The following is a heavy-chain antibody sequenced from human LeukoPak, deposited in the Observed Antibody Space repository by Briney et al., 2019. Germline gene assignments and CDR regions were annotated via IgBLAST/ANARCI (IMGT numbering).Heavy chain of an antibody. CDR1: GFTFSSYA. V-gene: IGHV3-23*01. Sequence: GGSLRLSCAASGFTFSSYAMSWVRQAPGKGLERVSAISGSGGSTYYADSVKGRFTISRDNSKNTLYLQMNSLRAEDTAVYYCAKDPVVVTAEENWFDPWGQGTLVTVSS. D-gene: IGHD2-21*02. J-gene: IGHJ5*02. CDR3: AKDPVVVTAEENWFDP. CDR2: ISGSGGST.